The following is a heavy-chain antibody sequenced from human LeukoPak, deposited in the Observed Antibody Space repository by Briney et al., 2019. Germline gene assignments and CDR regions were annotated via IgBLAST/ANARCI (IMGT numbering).Heavy chain of an antibody. J-gene: IGHJ4*02. CDR3: ARDRYVAGSPPGY. D-gene: IGHD6-19*01. CDR2: ISAYNGDT. Sequence: GASVKVSCKASGGTFSSYAVSWVRQAPGQGLEWMGWISAYNGDTNYAQMLQGRVTMTTDTSTSTAYMELRSLRSDDTAVYYCARDRYVAGSPPGYWGQGTLVTVSS. CDR1: GGTFSSYA. V-gene: IGHV1-18*01.